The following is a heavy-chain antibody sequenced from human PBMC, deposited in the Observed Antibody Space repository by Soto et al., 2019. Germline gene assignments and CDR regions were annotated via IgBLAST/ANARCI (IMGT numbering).Heavy chain of an antibody. Sequence: TSETLSLTCTVSGGSISSSSYYWGWIRQPPGKGLEWIGSIYYSGSTYYNPSLKSRVTISVDTSKNQFSLKLSSVTAADTAVYYCARAEQWLSLNWFDPWGQGTLVTVSS. CDR1: GGSISSSSYY. J-gene: IGHJ5*02. CDR2: IYYSGST. CDR3: ARAEQWLSLNWFDP. D-gene: IGHD6-19*01. V-gene: IGHV4-39*01.